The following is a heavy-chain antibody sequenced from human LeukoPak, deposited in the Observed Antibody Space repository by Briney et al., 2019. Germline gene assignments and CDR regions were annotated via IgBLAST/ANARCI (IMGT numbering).Heavy chain of an antibody. CDR1: GGTFSSYA. CDR2: IIPIFGTA. CDR3: ATDAVRDGYNPRSPFDY. J-gene: IGHJ4*02. D-gene: IGHD5-24*01. V-gene: IGHV1-69*06. Sequence: ASVKVSCKASGGTFSSYAISWVRQAPGQGLEWMGGIIPIFGTANYAQKFQGRVTITADKSTSTAYMELSSLRSEDTAVYYCATDAVRDGYNPRSPFDYWGQGTLVTVSS.